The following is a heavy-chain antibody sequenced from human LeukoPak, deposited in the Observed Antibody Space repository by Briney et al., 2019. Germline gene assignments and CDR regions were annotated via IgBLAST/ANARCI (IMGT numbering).Heavy chain of an antibody. V-gene: IGHV1-2*02. CDR2: INPNSGDT. Sequence: ASVKVSCKASGYTFTGYYMHWVRQAPGQGLEWMGWINPNSGDTNYAQKFQGRVTMTRDTSISTAYMELSRLRSDDTAVYYCARVLRVTSWYGEEWFDPWGQGTLVTVSS. CDR1: GYTFTGYY. CDR3: ARVLRVTSWYGEEWFDP. D-gene: IGHD6-13*01. J-gene: IGHJ5*02.